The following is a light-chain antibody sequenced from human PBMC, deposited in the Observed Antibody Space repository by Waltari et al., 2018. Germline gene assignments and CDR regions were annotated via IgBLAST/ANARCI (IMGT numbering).Light chain of an antibody. V-gene: IGKV3-20*01. J-gene: IGKJ1*01. CDR2: GAS. Sequence: ELVLTQSTGTLSLSPGERATTSCRASQSVRRALAWYQQKPGQAPRLLISGASNRATGIPDRFSGSGSGTDFSLTISSLEPEDFAVYYCQHYVRLPATFGQGTKVEIK. CDR3: QHYVRLPAT. CDR1: QSVRRA.